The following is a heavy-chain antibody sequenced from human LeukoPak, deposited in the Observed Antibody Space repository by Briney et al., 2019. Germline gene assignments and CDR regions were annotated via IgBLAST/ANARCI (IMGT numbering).Heavy chain of an antibody. J-gene: IGHJ4*02. V-gene: IGHV5-10-1*01. CDR3: ARQYGYGDYGPSDY. CDR2: IDPSDSYT. Sequence: TGGSLRLSCAASGFTFSSSAMSWVRQMPGKGLEWMGRIDPSDSYTNYSPSFQGHVTISVDKSISTAYLQWSSLRASDTAMYYCARQYGYGDYGPSDYWGQGTLVTVSS. D-gene: IGHD4-17*01. CDR1: GFTFSSSA.